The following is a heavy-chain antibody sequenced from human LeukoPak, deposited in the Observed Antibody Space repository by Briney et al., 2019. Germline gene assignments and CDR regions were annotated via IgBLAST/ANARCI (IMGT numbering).Heavy chain of an antibody. Sequence: GASVKVSCNASGGTFSSYAISWVRQAPGQGLEWMGGIIPIFGTANYAQKFQGRVTITADESTSTAYMELSSLRSEDTAVYYCASATYCGGDCYPYWGQGTLVTVSS. CDR1: GGTFSSYA. CDR3: ASATYCGGDCYPY. D-gene: IGHD2-21*01. J-gene: IGHJ4*02. CDR2: IIPIFGTA. V-gene: IGHV1-69*13.